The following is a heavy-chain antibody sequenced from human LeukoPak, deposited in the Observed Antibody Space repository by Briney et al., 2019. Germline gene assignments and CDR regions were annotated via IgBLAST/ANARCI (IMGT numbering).Heavy chain of an antibody. D-gene: IGHD3-16*01. J-gene: IGHJ6*03. CDR3: ASLTPYYYYMDV. V-gene: IGHV4-59*01. Sequence: SETLSLTCTVSGVSIKTDYWSGIRQTPGRGLEWIAYIFDIGSTTYNPSLKSRVTMSMDTSKNQFSLKLSSVTAADTAVYYCASLTPYYYYMDVWGKGTTVTISS. CDR2: IFDIGST. CDR1: GVSIKTDY.